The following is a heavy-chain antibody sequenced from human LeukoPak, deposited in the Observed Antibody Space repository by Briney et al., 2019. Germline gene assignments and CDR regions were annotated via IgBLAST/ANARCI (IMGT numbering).Heavy chain of an antibody. Sequence: PGGSLRLSCAASGFTFSSYRMNWVRQAPGKGLEWVSSISSSSSYIYYADSVKGRFTISRDNAKNSLYLQMNSLRAEDTAVYYCARVIRQQLVPFKAYYYGMDVWGQGTTVTVSS. CDR1: GFTFSSYR. D-gene: IGHD6-13*01. V-gene: IGHV3-21*01. CDR3: ARVIRQQLVPFKAYYYGMDV. CDR2: ISSSSSYI. J-gene: IGHJ6*02.